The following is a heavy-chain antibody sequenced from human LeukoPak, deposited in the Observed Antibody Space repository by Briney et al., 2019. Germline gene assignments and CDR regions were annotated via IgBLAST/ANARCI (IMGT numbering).Heavy chain of an antibody. Sequence: GASVKVSCKASGYTFTGYYMHWVRQAPGQGLEWMGWISAYNGNTNYAQKLQGRVTMTTDTSTSTAYMELRSLRSDDTAVYYCARDFGRHPYGSGSGGNYFDYWGQGTLVTVSS. CDR3: ARDFGRHPYGSGSGGNYFDY. J-gene: IGHJ4*02. CDR1: GYTFTGYY. CDR2: ISAYNGNT. V-gene: IGHV1-18*04. D-gene: IGHD3-10*01.